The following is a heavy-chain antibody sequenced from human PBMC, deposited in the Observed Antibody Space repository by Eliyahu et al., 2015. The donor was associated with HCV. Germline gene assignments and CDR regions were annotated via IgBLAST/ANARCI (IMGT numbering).Heavy chain of an antibody. CDR1: GFTFSSYW. D-gene: IGHD1-1*01. CDR3: ARDENGIRAHYYYYGMDV. Sequence: EVQLVESGGGLVQPGGSLRLSCAXSGFTFSSYWXHWVRQAPGKGLVWVSRINXXXSSTSYAXSVKGRFTISRDNAKNTLYLQMNSLRAEDTAVYYCARDENGIRAHYYYYGMDVWGQGTTVTVSS. CDR2: INXXXSST. V-gene: IGHV3-74*01. J-gene: IGHJ6*02.